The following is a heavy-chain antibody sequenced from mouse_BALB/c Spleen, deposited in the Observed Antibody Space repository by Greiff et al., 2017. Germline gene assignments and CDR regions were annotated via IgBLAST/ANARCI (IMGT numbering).Heavy chain of an antibody. CDR2: IDPANGNT. Sequence: EVQLQESGAELVKPGASVKLSCTASGFNIKDTYMHWVKQRPEQGLEWIGRIDPANGNTKYDPKFQGKATITADTSSNTAYLQLSSLTSEDTAVYYCARSWYYGIYYAMDYWGQGTSVTVSS. CDR3: ARSWYYGIYYAMDY. V-gene: IGHV14-3*02. D-gene: IGHD2-1*01. CDR1: GFNIKDTY. J-gene: IGHJ4*01.